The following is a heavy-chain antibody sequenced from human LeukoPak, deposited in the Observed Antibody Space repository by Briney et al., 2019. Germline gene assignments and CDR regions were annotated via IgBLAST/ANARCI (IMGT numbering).Heavy chain of an antibody. Sequence: GGSLRLSCAASGFTFSSYSMNWVRRAPGKGLEWVSSVSRSSSFIFYADSVQGLFSISRDDAKDSLFLQMNSLRAEDTAVYYCARVSDAYDYFYDYWGQGTMVTVSS. CDR1: GFTFSSYS. V-gene: IGHV3-21*01. D-gene: IGHD5-12*01. CDR3: ARVSDAYDYFYDY. CDR2: VSRSSSFI. J-gene: IGHJ4*02.